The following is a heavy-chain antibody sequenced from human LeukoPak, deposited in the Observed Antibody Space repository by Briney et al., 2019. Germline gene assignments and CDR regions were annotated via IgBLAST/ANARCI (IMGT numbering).Heavy chain of an antibody. D-gene: IGHD6-19*01. Sequence: GGSLRLSCAASGFTFSTYSMNWVRQAPGKGLEWVSSISSSSSYIYYADSVKGRFTISRDNAKNSLYLPMNSLRAEDTAVYYCARDHNSGWFNADVLEYFQPWGQGTLVTVSS. V-gene: IGHV3-21*04. CDR3: ARDHNSGWFNADVLEYFQP. CDR1: GFTFSTYS. CDR2: ISSSSSYI. J-gene: IGHJ1*01.